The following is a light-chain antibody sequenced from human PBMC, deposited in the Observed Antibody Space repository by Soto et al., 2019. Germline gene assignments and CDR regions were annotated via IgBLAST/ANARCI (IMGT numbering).Light chain of an antibody. CDR2: SAS. Sequence: DIQMTQSPSTLSASVGDRVTITCPTSWSIGYWMDWYHKKPWKDTHLLIYSASSLETGVPSRFSGSGSGTEFTLSISSLQPDDSASYYCQQYNSYPQTFGQGTKLEIK. V-gene: IGKV1-5*01. J-gene: IGKJ1*01. CDR1: WSIGYW. CDR3: QQYNSYPQT.